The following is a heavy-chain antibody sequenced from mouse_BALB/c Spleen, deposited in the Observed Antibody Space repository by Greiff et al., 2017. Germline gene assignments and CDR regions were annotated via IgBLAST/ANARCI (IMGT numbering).Heavy chain of an antibody. D-gene: IGHD1-1*01. Sequence: VQLQQSGAELVRPGALVKLSCKASGFNIKDYSMHWVKQRPEQGLEWIGWIDPENGNTIYDPKFQGKASITADTASNTAYLQLSSLTSEDTAVYYCARDYGGMDYWGQGTSVTVSS. CDR3: ARDYGGMDY. CDR1: GFNIKDYS. CDR2: IDPENGNT. J-gene: IGHJ4*01. V-gene: IGHV14-1*02.